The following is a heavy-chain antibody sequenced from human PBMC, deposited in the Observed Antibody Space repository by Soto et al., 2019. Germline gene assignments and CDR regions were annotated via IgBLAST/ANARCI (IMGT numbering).Heavy chain of an antibody. V-gene: IGHV1-69*01. J-gene: IGHJ6*02. CDR2: ITPIFGAA. D-gene: IGHD1-7*01. CDR3: AREYNWNSIYYGMDV. Sequence: QVQLVQSGAEVKKPGSSVKVSCKASGGTFSSYAISWVRQAPGQGPEWMGGITPIFGAAHYAQKFQGRVTITADESTNTGYMELSSLRTGETAVYYCAREYNWNSIYYGMDVWGQGTTVTVSS. CDR1: GGTFSSYA.